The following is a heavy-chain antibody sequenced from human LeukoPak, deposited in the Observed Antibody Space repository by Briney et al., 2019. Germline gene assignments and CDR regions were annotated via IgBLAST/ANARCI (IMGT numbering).Heavy chain of an antibody. D-gene: IGHD3-22*01. J-gene: IGHJ1*01. V-gene: IGHV1-3*01. CDR3: ARVPLHDDSGHYYPH. CDR2: INGGNGNT. CDR1: GYTFTSYG. Sequence: ASVKLSWKTSGYTFTSYGMHWVRQAPGQSLEWMGWINGGNGNTKYSEKFQGRVTIIRDTSASTAYMELSSLRSEDTAVYYCARVPLHDDSGHYYPHWGQGTLVTVSS.